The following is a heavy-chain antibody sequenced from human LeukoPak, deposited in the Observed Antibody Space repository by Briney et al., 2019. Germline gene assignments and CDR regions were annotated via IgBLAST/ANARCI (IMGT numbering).Heavy chain of an antibody. D-gene: IGHD2-21*02. J-gene: IGHJ3*02. CDR3: ARVGCGPDCYSEGVLDI. V-gene: IGHV3-30*03. CDR2: ISYDESDK. CDR1: GFTFSSYD. Sequence: PGRSLRLSCSASGFTFSSYDIHWVRQAPGKGLEWVAAISYDESDKYFADSVKGRLTISRGSSKNTVYLQMNSLRPEDTALYYCARVGCGPDCYSEGVLDIWGQGTLVTVSS.